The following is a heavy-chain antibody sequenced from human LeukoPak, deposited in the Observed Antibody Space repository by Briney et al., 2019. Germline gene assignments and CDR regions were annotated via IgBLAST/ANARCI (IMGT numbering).Heavy chain of an antibody. CDR1: GGSISGSNYY. CDR3: SRLRYYYGSGSYSKIDY. CDR2: IYYSGST. Sequence: SETLSLTCTVSGGSISGSNYYWGWIRQPPGKGLEWIGNIYYSGSTYYNPSLKSRVAISVDTSKNQFSLKLSSVTAADTAVYYCSRLRYYYGSGSYSKIDYWGQGILATVSS. J-gene: IGHJ4*02. D-gene: IGHD3-10*01. V-gene: IGHV4-39*01.